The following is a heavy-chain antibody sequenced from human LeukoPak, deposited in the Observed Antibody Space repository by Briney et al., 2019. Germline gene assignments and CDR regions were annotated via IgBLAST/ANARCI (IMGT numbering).Heavy chain of an antibody. CDR3: AREGGYSSPFLP. D-gene: IGHD6-13*01. CDR1: GGPISSYY. J-gene: IGHJ5*02. Sequence: SETLSLTCTVSGGPISSYYWSWIRQPPGKGLEWIGYIYYSGSTNYNPSLKSRVTISVDTSKNQFSLKLSSVTAADTAVYYCAREGGYSSPFLPWGQGTLVTVSS. V-gene: IGHV4-59*12. CDR2: IYYSGST.